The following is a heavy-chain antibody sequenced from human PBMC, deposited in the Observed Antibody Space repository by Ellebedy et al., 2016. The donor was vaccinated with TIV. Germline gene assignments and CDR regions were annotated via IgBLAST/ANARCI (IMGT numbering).Heavy chain of an antibody. J-gene: IGHJ6*02. Sequence: ASVKVSXXVSGYTLTELSMHWVRQAPGKGLEWMGGFDPEDGETIYAQKFQGRVTMTEDTSTDTAYMELSSLRSEDTAVYYCATPAGSHHDKDYYYYGMDVWGQGTTVTVSS. CDR2: FDPEDGET. D-gene: IGHD6-19*01. CDR1: GYTLTELS. V-gene: IGHV1-24*01. CDR3: ATPAGSHHDKDYYYYGMDV.